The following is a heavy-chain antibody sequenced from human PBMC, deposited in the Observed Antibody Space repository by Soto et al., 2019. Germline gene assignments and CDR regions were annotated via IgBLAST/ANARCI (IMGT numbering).Heavy chain of an antibody. CDR2: ISYDGSNK. V-gene: IGHV3-30-3*01. CDR1: GFTFSSYA. D-gene: IGHD2-2*01. J-gene: IGHJ3*02. Sequence: SGGSLRLSCAASGFTFSSYAMHWVRQAPGKGLEWVAVISYDGSNKYYADSVKGRFTISRDNSKNTLYLQMNSLRAEDTAVYYCARVPAAIDAFDIWGQGTMVTVSS. CDR3: ARVPAAIDAFDI.